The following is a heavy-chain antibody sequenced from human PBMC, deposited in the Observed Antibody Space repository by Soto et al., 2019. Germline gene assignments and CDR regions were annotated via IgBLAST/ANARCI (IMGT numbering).Heavy chain of an antibody. V-gene: IGHV4-34*01. CDR1: GGFVSSGSYY. D-gene: IGHD1-1*01. J-gene: IGHJ3*02. Sequence: QVQLQQWGAGLLKPSETLSLTCAVYGGFVSSGSYYWSWIRQPPGKGLEWIGEMSHSGGTHFNPSLKIRVTISVDTSKNQVSLKMSSVTAADTALYYCARVERGTATTVVDAFDIWGPGTMVTVSS. CDR3: ARVERGTATTVVDAFDI. CDR2: MSHSGGT.